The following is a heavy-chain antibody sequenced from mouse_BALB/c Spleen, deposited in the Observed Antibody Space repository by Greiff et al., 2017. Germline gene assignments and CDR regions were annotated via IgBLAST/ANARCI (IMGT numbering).Heavy chain of an antibody. CDR1: GFTFSSYG. J-gene: IGHJ3*01. V-gene: IGHV5-6-3*01. D-gene: IGHD2-10*02. CDR2: ITSNGGST. Sequence: EVQGVESGGGLVQPGGSLKLSCAASGFTFSSYGMSWVRQTPDKRLELVATITSNGGSTYYPDSVKGRFTISRDNAKNTLYLQMSSLKSEDTAMYYCARRYGPSSAWFAYWGQGTLVTVSA. CDR3: ARRYGPSSAWFAY.